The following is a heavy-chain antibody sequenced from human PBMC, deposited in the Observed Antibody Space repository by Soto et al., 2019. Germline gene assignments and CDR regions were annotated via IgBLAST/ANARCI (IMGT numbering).Heavy chain of an antibody. CDR2: MSYDGRNE. V-gene: IGHV3-30*03. Sequence: GGSLRLSCVVSGFTSSNYGMHWVRQAPGKGLEWVAVMSYDGRNEYYADSVHGRFTISRDSSKNMLYLQMNSLRPEDTAVYYCARDRYYYGSGSDYDGEGNYFDHWGQGTLVTVSS. J-gene: IGHJ4*02. D-gene: IGHD3-10*01. CDR1: GFTSSNYG. CDR3: ARDRYYYGSGSDYDGEGNYFDH.